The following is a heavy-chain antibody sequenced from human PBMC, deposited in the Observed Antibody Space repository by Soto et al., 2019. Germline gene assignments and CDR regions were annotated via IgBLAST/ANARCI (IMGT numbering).Heavy chain of an antibody. D-gene: IGHD6-13*01. J-gene: IGHJ5*02. CDR1: GFTFSSYA. V-gene: IGHV3-23*01. Sequence: LRLSCVASGFTFSSYAMSWVRQAPGKGLEWVSAISGSGGSTYYADSVKGRFTISRDNSKNTLYLQMNSLRAEDTAVYYCAKASSEYSSSWYGYNWFDPWGQGTLVTVSS. CDR2: ISGSGGST. CDR3: AKASSEYSSSWYGYNWFDP.